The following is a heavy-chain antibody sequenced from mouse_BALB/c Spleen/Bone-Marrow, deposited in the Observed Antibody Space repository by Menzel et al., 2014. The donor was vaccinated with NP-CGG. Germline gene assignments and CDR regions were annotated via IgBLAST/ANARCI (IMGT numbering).Heavy chain of an antibody. J-gene: IGHJ1*01. CDR1: GFTFTDYY. V-gene: IGHV7-3*02. CDR2: IRNKANGYTA. Sequence: EVQVVESGGGLVQPGGSLRLSCATPGFTFTDYYMSWVRQTPGKALEWLGFIRNKANGYTADYSVSVKGRFTISRDNSQNILYLQMNTLRAEDSATYYCARDENYDIYWYFDVWGAGTTVTVSS. D-gene: IGHD1-1*01. CDR3: ARDENYDIYWYFDV.